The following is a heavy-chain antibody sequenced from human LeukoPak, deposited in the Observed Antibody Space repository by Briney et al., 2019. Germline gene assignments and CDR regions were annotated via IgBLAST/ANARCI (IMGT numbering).Heavy chain of an antibody. Sequence: GGSLRPSCAASGFTFSRYGMHWVRQAPGKGLEWVTAISYDGSNKYYADSVKGRFTISRDNSKNTVYVQMNSLRAEDTAVYYCAKEGYSRGYYSYYYMDVWGKGTTVTVSS. CDR1: GFTFSRYG. CDR2: ISYDGSNK. J-gene: IGHJ6*03. V-gene: IGHV3-30*04. D-gene: IGHD6-13*01. CDR3: AKEGYSRGYYSYYYMDV.